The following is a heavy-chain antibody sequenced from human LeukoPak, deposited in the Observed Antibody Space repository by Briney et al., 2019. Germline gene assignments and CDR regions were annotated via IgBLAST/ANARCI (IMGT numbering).Heavy chain of an antibody. J-gene: IGHJ5*02. D-gene: IGHD2-2*01. CDR1: GFTVSSNY. CDR3: AREGCSSTSCYPNWFDP. Sequence: GGSLRLSCAASGFTVSSNYMSWVRQAPGKGLEWVSVIYSGGSTYYADSVKGRFTISRDNSKNTLYLQMNSLRAEDTAVYYCAREGCSSTSCYPNWFDPWGQGTLVTVSS. V-gene: IGHV3-53*05. CDR2: IYSGGST.